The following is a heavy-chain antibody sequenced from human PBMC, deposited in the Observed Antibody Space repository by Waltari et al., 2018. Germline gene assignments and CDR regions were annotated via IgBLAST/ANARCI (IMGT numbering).Heavy chain of an antibody. CDR3: ARGSRDDWFDP. J-gene: IGHJ5*02. V-gene: IGHV5-51*03. CDR1: GYTFNTYW. Sequence: QLVQSGAEVIKAGESLKISCKGSGYTFNTYWVAWVRQMPGKGLEWMGIIYPSDSYTRYSPSFQGQVTISADKSINTVYLQWSSLEASDTATYYCARGSRDDWFDPWGQGTLVTVSS. D-gene: IGHD3-10*01. CDR2: IYPSDSYT.